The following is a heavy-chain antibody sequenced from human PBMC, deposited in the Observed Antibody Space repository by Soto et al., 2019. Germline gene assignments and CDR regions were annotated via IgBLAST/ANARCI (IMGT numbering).Heavy chain of an antibody. V-gene: IGHV3-53*04. Sequence: GGSLRLSCAASGFTVSSNYMSWVRQAPGKGLEWVSVIYSGGSTYYADSVKGRFTISRHNSKNTLYLQMNSLRAEDTAVYYCARVLGVRYCSGGSCYSDYYYYMDVWGKGTTVTVSS. CDR3: ARVLGVRYCSGGSCYSDYYYYMDV. CDR1: GFTVSSNY. CDR2: IYSGGST. J-gene: IGHJ6*03. D-gene: IGHD2-15*01.